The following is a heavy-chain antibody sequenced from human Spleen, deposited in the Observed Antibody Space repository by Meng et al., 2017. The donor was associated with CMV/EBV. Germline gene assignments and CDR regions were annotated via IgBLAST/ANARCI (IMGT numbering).Heavy chain of an antibody. Sequence: SVKVSCKAFGGTFNSFAINWVRQAPGQGLEWMGGIIPMRATTNYAQTFQGRVTITADKSTATVYMELSSLRSEDTAVYFCVGSEEFYHFRSGWEWYYHYGLDVWGPGTTVTVSS. CDR1: GGTFNSFA. D-gene: IGHD3-3*01. CDR2: IIPMRATT. J-gene: IGHJ6*02. CDR3: VGSEEFYHFRSGWEWYYHYGLDV. V-gene: IGHV1-69*10.